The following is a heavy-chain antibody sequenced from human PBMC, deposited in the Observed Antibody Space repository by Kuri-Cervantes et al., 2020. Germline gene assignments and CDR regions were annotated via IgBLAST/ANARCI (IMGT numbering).Heavy chain of an antibody. V-gene: IGHV3-7*01. J-gene: IGHJ6*03. CDR1: GFTFSSYW. D-gene: IGHD4-17*01. Sequence: GGSLRLSCAASGFTFSSYWMSWVRQAPGKGLEWVANIKQDGSEKYYVDSVKGRFTISRDNAENSLYLQMNSLRAEDTAVYYCARETRDYGDANYYYYMDVWGKGTTVTVSS. CDR3: ARETRDYGDANYYYYMDV. CDR2: IKQDGSEK.